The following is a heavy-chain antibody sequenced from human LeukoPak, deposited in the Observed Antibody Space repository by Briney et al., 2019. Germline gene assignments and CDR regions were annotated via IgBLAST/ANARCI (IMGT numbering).Heavy chain of an antibody. CDR1: GYTFTSYG. CDR2: ISAYNGNT. CDR3: ARDRPDDSSGYWDY. V-gene: IGHV1-18*01. D-gene: IGHD3-22*01. Sequence: EASVKVSCKASGYTFTSYGISWVRQAPGQGLEWMGWISAYNGNTNYAQKLQGRVTMTTDTSTSTAYMELRSLRSDDTAVYYCARDRPDDSSGYWDYWGQGTLVTVSS. J-gene: IGHJ4*02.